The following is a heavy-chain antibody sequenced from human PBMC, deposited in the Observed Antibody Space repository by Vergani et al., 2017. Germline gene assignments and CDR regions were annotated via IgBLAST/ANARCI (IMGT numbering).Heavy chain of an antibody. Sequence: QVQLVQSGAEVKKPGSSVKVSCKASGGTFSSYAISWVRQAPGQGLEWMGRIIPIFGTANYAQKFQGRVTITADESTSTAYMELSSLRSEDTAVYYCASQAPLGYCSGGSCYYFDYWGQGTLVTVSS. CDR1: GGTFSSYA. V-gene: IGHV1-69*18. CDR2: IIPIFGTA. CDR3: ASQAPLGYCSGGSCYYFDY. D-gene: IGHD2-15*01. J-gene: IGHJ4*02.